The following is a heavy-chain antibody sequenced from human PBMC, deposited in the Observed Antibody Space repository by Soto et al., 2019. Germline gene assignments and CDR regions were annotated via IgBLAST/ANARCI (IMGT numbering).Heavy chain of an antibody. Sequence: GGSLRLSCAASGFTFSSYGMHWVRQAPGKGLEWVAVISYDGSNKYYADSVKGRFTISRDNSKNTLYLQMNSLRAEDTAVYYCAKNLDSSGYYSGAFDIWAQGTMVTVSS. CDR2: ISYDGSNK. V-gene: IGHV3-30*18. D-gene: IGHD3-22*01. CDR1: GFTFSSYG. CDR3: AKNLDSSGYYSGAFDI. J-gene: IGHJ3*02.